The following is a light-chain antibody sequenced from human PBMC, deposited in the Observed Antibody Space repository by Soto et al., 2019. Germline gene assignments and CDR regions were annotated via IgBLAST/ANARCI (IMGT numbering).Light chain of an antibody. CDR2: GAS. V-gene: IGKV3-20*01. CDR1: QTIFNSY. CDR3: QQYGSSYT. J-gene: IGKJ2*01. Sequence: ENVLTQSPGTLSLSPGGTATLSCRASQTIFNSYLAWYQQKPGQAPRLLIYGASSRATGIPDRFSGGGSGTDFTLTITRLEPEDFAVYYCQQYGSSYTFGQGTKLEMK.